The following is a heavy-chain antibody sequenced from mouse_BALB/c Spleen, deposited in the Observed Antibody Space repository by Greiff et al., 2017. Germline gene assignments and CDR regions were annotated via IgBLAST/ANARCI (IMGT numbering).Heavy chain of an antibody. J-gene: IGHJ3*01. CDR3: ARGGYGSSPRFAY. Sequence: EVQRVESGGGLVKPGGSLKLSCAASGFTFSDYYMYWVRQTPEKRLEWVATISDGGSYTYYPDSVKGRFTISRDNAKNNLYLLMSSLKSEDTAMYYCARGGYGSSPRFAYWGQGTLVTVSA. D-gene: IGHD1-1*01. CDR2: ISDGGSYT. CDR1: GFTFSDYY. V-gene: IGHV5-4*02.